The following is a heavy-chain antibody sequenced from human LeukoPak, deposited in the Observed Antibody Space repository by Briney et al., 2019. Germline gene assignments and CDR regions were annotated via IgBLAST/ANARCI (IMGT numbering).Heavy chain of an antibody. V-gene: IGHV3-21*01. J-gene: IGHJ6*02. Sequence: EGSLRLSCAASGFTFSSYSMNWVRQAPGKGLEWVSSISSSSSYIYYADSVKGRFTISRDNAKNSLYLQMNSLRAEDTAVYYCARGKALRFLEWFHMDVWGQGTTVTVSS. CDR1: GFTFSSYS. CDR2: ISSSSSYI. CDR3: ARGKALRFLEWFHMDV. D-gene: IGHD3-3*01.